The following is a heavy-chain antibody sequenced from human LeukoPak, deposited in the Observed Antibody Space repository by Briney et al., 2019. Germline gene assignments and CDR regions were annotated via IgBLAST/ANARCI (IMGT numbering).Heavy chain of an antibody. CDR1: GFTFSTYS. D-gene: IGHD2-21*02. Sequence: GGSLRLSCAASGFTFSTYSLNWVRQAPGKGLEWVPHISGGSSAIFYADSVKGRFTISRDNAKNSLYMQMNSLRDEDTGVYYCAREPRYCGGDCGAFDIWGQGTMVTVSS. V-gene: IGHV3-48*02. CDR2: ISGGSSAI. CDR3: AREPRYCGGDCGAFDI. J-gene: IGHJ3*02.